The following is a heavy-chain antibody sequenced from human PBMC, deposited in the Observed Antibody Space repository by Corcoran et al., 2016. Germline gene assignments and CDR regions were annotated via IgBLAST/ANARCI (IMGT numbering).Heavy chain of an antibody. CDR3: AGSYGDYAPDHFDY. CDR2: IYYSGST. J-gene: IGHJ4*02. Sequence: QVQLQESGPGLVKPSETLSLTCTVSGGSISSYYWSWIRQPPGKGLEWIGYIYYSGSTNYNPSLKRRVTISVDTSKNQFSLKLSSVTAADTAVYYCAGSYGDYAPDHFDYWGQGTLVTVSS. V-gene: IGHV4-59*01. D-gene: IGHD4-17*01. CDR1: GGSISSYY.